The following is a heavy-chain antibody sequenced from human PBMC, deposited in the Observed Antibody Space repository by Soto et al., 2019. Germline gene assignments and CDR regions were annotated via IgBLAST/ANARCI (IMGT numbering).Heavy chain of an antibody. CDR2: INSDGSSR. Sequence: GGSLRLSSAASGFTFSSYWMHWVRQAPGKGLVWVSRINSDGSSRNYADSVKGRFTISRDNAKNTVFLQMNSLRADDTAVYYCARGAKGQWLVDYWGQGTLVTVSS. CDR3: ARGAKGQWLVDY. J-gene: IGHJ4*02. CDR1: GFTFSSYW. V-gene: IGHV3-74*01. D-gene: IGHD6-19*01.